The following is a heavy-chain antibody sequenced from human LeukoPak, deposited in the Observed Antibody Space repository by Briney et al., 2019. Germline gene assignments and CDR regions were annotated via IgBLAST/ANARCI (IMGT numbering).Heavy chain of an antibody. Sequence: SETLSLTCTVSGGSISSYYWSWIRQPPGKGLEWIGYIYYSGSTNYNPSLKSRVTISVDTSKNQFSLKLSSVTAADTAVYYCARVSTAMVPRAYYYYMDVWGKGTTVTISS. V-gene: IGHV4-59*01. CDR3: ARVSTAMVPRAYYYYMDV. CDR2: IYYSGST. CDR1: GGSISSYY. J-gene: IGHJ6*03. D-gene: IGHD5-18*01.